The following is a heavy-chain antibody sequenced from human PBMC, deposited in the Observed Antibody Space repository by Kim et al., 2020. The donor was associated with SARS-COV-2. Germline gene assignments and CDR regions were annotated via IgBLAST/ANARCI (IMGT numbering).Heavy chain of an antibody. V-gene: IGHV4-59*13. CDR1: GGSISSYY. D-gene: IGHD3-22*01. J-gene: IGHJ6*02. CDR3: ARDRRGWDSSGYYDGGMDV. CDR2: IYYSGST. Sequence: SETLSLTCTVSGGSISSYYWSWIRQPPGKGLEWIGYIYYSGSTNYNPSLKSRVTISVDTSKNQFSLKLSSVTAADTAVYYCARDRRGWDSSGYYDGGMDVWGQGTTVTVSS.